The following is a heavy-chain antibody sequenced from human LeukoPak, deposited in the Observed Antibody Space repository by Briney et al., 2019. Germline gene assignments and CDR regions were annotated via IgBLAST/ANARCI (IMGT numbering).Heavy chain of an antibody. CDR3: ARVGLVDNEYGFYSYMDV. J-gene: IGHJ6*03. Sequence: GASVKVSCKPSGYTFSDYGITWVRQAPGQGIEWMGWISGYNGNTNYAESLQGRVTMTIDTSTSTAYMDLRSLRSDDTAVYYCARVGLVDNEYGFYSYMDVWGKGTTVIVSS. CDR1: GYTFSDYG. D-gene: IGHD4/OR15-4a*01. CDR2: ISGYNGNT. V-gene: IGHV1-18*01.